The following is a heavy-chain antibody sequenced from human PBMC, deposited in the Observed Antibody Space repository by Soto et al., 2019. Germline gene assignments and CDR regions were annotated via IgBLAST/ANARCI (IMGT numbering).Heavy chain of an antibody. V-gene: IGHV1-69*13. Sequence: GASVKFSCKASGGTFSSYAISWVRQAPGQGLEWMGGIIPIFGTANYAQKFQGRVTITADESTSTAYMELSSLRSEDTAVYYCAYDFWSGSLNYYYGMDVWGQGTTVTVSS. CDR3: AYDFWSGSLNYYYGMDV. J-gene: IGHJ6*02. D-gene: IGHD3-3*01. CDR1: GGTFSSYA. CDR2: IIPIFGTA.